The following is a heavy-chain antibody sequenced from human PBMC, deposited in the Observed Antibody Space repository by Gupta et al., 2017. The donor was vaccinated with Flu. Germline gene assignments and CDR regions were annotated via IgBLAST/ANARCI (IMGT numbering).Heavy chain of an antibody. CDR1: GFTFSPYG. CDR2: INSDGSST. J-gene: IGHJ6*02. V-gene: IGHV3-74*01. D-gene: IGHD6-13*01. CDR3: ARGLAAAPRSAMYV. Sequence: EMQLVEPGGGLVQPGGSLRLSCAASGFTFSPYGMHWVRQAPGKGLVCISRINSDGSSTNYADSVKGRFTSSRDNAKNTLYLQMNSLRAEDTAVYYCARGLAAAPRSAMYVWGQGTTVTVS.